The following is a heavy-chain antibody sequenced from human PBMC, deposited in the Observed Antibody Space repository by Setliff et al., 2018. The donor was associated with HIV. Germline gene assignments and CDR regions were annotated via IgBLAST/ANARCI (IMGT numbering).Heavy chain of an antibody. Sequence: SETLSRTCTVSGGSISNSDFYWGWIRQSPGKGLEWIGSIYYRGATYYNPTLQSRVTISADTSKNQFYLKLTSVTAADTAIYYCARPYDSLYGWGQGVLVTVSS. V-gene: IGHV4-39*01. CDR3: ARPYDSLYG. J-gene: IGHJ4*02. D-gene: IGHD3-22*01. CDR1: GGSISNSDFY. CDR2: IYYRGAT.